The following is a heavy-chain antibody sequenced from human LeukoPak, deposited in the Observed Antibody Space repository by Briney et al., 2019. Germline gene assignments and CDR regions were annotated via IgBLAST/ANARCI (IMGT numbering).Heavy chain of an antibody. CDR3: AIPPGYCGNDCSFDR. J-gene: IGHJ4*02. Sequence: LGESLKISCEGSGYSFSDYWIGWVRQMPGKGLEWMGIIYPGDYETRYSPSFQGLVTISVDKSISTAYLQWSSLKASDTAMYYCAIPPGYCGNDCSFDRWGQGTLVTVSS. V-gene: IGHV5-51*01. CDR2: IYPGDYET. D-gene: IGHD2-21*02. CDR1: GYSFSDYW.